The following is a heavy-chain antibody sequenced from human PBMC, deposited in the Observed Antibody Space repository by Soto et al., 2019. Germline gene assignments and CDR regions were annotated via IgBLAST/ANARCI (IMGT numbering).Heavy chain of an antibody. CDR3: ARGDSSHARGYYYMDV. V-gene: IGHV1-46*03. D-gene: IGHD6-13*01. CDR1: GYTFTSYY. Sequence: ASVKVSCKASGYTFTSYYMHWVRQAPGQGLEWMGIINPSGGSTSYAQKFQGRVTMTRDTSTSTVYMELSSLRSEDTAVYYCARGDSSHARGYYYMDVWGKGTTVTVS. CDR2: INPSGGST. J-gene: IGHJ6*03.